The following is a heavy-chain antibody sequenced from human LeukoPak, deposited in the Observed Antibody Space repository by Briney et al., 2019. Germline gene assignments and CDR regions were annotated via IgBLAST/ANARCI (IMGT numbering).Heavy chain of an antibody. Sequence: SETLSLTCTVSGGSISSSSYYWGWIRQPPGKGLEWIGSIYYSGSTYYNPSLKSRVTISVDTSKNQFSLKLSSVTAADTAVYYCARDGSGSYSKWGQGTLVTVSS. J-gene: IGHJ4*02. CDR3: ARDGSGSYSK. V-gene: IGHV4-39*07. D-gene: IGHD3-10*01. CDR1: GGSISSSSYY. CDR2: IYYSGST.